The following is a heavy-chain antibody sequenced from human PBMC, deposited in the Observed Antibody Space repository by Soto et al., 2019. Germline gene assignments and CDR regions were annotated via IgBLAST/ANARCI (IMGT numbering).Heavy chain of an antibody. V-gene: IGHV3-23*01. D-gene: IGHD6-19*01. CDR2: ISGSGGST. J-gene: IGHJ4*02. CDR1: GFTFSSYA. Sequence: GGSLRLSCAASGFTFSSYAMSWVRQAPGKGLEWVSAISGSGGSTYYADSVKGRFTISRDNSKNTLYLQMNSMRAEDTAVYYCAKDPYSSGWYYFDYWGQGTLVTVSS. CDR3: AKDPYSSGWYYFDY.